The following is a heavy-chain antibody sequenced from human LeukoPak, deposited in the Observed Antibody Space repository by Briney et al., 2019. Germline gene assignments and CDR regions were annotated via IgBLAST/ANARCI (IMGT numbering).Heavy chain of an antibody. J-gene: IGHJ6*02. CDR1: GFTFSSYW. CDR3: ARDPKLCYYYYGMDV. D-gene: IGHD3-16*01. V-gene: IGHV3-74*01. Sequence: GGSLRLSCAASGFTFSSYWMHWVRQAPGKGLVWVSRINSDGSSTSYADSVKGRFTISRDNAKNTLYLQMNSLRAEDTAVYYCARDPKLCYYYYGMDVWGQGTTVTVSS. CDR2: INSDGSST.